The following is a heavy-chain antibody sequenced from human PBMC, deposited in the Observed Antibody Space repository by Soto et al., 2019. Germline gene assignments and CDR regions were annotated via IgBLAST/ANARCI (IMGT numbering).Heavy chain of an antibody. CDR1: GFTVRDNF. CDR3: PRGGGWKSGLDV. J-gene: IGHJ6*02. CDR2: LYSGGTI. Sequence: EVQLEESGGGLVQPGGSLRLSCAASGFTVRDNFMTWVRQAPGKGLEWVSVLYSGGTIHYADSVKGRFTISRDNSKNTLSLEMNSRKVEDTGVSFWPRGGGWKSGLDVWGQGTTVTVSS. D-gene: IGHD3-10*01. V-gene: IGHV3-66*01.